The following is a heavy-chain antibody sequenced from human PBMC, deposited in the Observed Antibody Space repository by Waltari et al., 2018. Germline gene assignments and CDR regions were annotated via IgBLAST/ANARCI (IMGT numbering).Heavy chain of an antibody. CDR1: GYTLTELS. CDR2: CDPEDGET. J-gene: IGHJ4*02. Sequence: QVQLVQSGAEVKKPGASVQVSCKVSGYTLTELSMHWVRPAPGKGLEWMGGCDPEDGETIYAQKFQGRVTMTEDTATDTAYMELSSLSSEDTAVYYWATELHTAAQQLGGYWGQGTLVTVSS. V-gene: IGHV1-24*01. D-gene: IGHD6-13*01. CDR3: ATELHTAAQQLGGY.